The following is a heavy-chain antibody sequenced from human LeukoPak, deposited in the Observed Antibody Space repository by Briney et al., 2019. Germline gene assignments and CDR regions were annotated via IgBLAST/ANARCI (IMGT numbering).Heavy chain of an antibody. Sequence: GASVKVSCKASGGTFSSYAISWVRQAPGQGLEWMGGIIPIFGTANYAQKFQGRVTIPTDESTSTAYMELSSLRSEDTAVYYCARDGARSNYGDYVGDYWGQGTLVTVSS. CDR1: GGTFSSYA. D-gene: IGHD4-17*01. V-gene: IGHV1-69*05. J-gene: IGHJ4*02. CDR2: IIPIFGTA. CDR3: ARDGARSNYGDYVGDY.